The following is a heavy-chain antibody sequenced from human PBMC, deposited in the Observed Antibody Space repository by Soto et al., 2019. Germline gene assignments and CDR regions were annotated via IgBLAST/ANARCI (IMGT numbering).Heavy chain of an antibody. CDR1: GGSISSGGYY. Sequence: QVQLQESGPGLVKPSQTLSLTCTVSGGSISSGGYYWSWIRHHPGKGLEWIGYIYYSGSNYYNPSLKSRVTISGDTSKNQFSLKLSSVTAVYTAIYYCARARRSTVTQTPGMDVWGQGTTVTVSS. CDR3: ARARRSTVTQTPGMDV. CDR2: IYYSGSN. J-gene: IGHJ6*02. V-gene: IGHV4-31*03. D-gene: IGHD4-17*01.